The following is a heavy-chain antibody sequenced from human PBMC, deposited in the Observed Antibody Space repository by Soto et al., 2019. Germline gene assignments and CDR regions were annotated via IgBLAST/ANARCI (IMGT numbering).Heavy chain of an antibody. CDR1: GYTFTSYD. CDR2: MNPNSGNT. D-gene: IGHD6-19*01. CDR3: ARDHSSGWYGPYYYDGRDV. Sequence: QVQLVQSGAEVKKPGASVKVSCKASGYTFTSYDINWVRQATGQGLEWMGWMNPNSGNTGYAQKFQGRVTMTRNTSISTADMELSSLRSEDTAVYYCARDHSSGWYGPYYYDGRDVWGQGTTVTVSS. V-gene: IGHV1-8*01. J-gene: IGHJ6*02.